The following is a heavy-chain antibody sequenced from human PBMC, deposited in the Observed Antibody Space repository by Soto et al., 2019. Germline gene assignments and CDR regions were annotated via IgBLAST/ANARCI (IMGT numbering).Heavy chain of an antibody. V-gene: IGHV3-74*01. D-gene: IGHD1-7*01. Sequence: EVQLVESGGGLVQPGGSLRLSCASSGFTFSSYWIHWVRQAPGKGLVWLSRIKSDGSSTNYAYSVNGRFTISRDTAKNTLYLQVNSLRAEDTAVYYCARGAQNYYSFDYWGQGTRVTVSS. CDR1: GFTFSSYW. CDR2: IKSDGSST. CDR3: ARGAQNYYSFDY. J-gene: IGHJ4*02.